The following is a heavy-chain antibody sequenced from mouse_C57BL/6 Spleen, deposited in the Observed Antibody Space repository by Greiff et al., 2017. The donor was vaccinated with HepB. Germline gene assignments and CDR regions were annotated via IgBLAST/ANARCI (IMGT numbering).Heavy chain of an antibody. CDR1: GYTFTSYW. J-gene: IGHJ2*01. CDR2: IDPSDSYT. CDR3: ARAYYYGSSENYFDY. D-gene: IGHD1-1*01. V-gene: IGHV1-69*01. Sequence: QVQLQQPGAELVMPGASVKLSCKASGYTFTSYWMHWVKQRPGQGLEWRGEIDPSDSYTNYNQKFKGKSTLTVDKSSSTAYMQLSSLTSEDSAVYYGARAYYYGSSENYFDYWGQGTTLTVSS.